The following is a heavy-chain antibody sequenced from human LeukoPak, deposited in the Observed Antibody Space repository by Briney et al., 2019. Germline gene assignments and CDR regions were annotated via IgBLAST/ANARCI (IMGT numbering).Heavy chain of an antibody. CDR1: GFTFSSYA. V-gene: IGHV3-23*01. D-gene: IGHD1-26*01. CDR2: ISASRHAT. Sequence: HTGGSLRLSCAASGFTFSSYAMSWVRQAPGKGLEAPGKGLEWVSTISASRHATYYPDSVRGRFTISRDNSKSTLHLQMDSLRAEDSALYYCAKWPEGATPKFHHWGQGTLVTVSS. CDR3: AKWPEGATPKFHH. J-gene: IGHJ4*02.